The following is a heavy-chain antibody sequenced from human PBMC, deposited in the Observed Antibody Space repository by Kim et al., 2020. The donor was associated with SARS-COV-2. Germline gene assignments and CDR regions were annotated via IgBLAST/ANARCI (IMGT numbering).Heavy chain of an antibody. CDR1: GGSISSGGYY. CDR2: IYYSGST. Sequence: SETLSLTCTVSGGSISSGGYYWSWIRQHPGKGLEWIGYIYYSGSTYYNPSLKSRVTISVDTSKNQFSLKLSSVTAADTAVYYCARGADTAMVNWFDPWGQGTLVTVSS. V-gene: IGHV4-31*03. CDR3: ARGADTAMVNWFDP. D-gene: IGHD5-18*01. J-gene: IGHJ5*02.